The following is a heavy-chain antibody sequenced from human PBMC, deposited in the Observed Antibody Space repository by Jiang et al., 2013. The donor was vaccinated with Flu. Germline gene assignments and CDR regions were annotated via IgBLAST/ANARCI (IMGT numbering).Heavy chain of an antibody. D-gene: IGHD6-19*01. Sequence: GSGLVKPSETLSLTCTVSGGSISYYYWSWIRQPPGKGLEWIGYIYYSGNTNYNPSLKSRVTISLDTSKNQFSLKLSSVTAADTAVYYCARAPGDQWLSSDYWGQGTLVTVSS. J-gene: IGHJ4*02. CDR1: GGSISYYY. CDR3: ARAPGDQWLSSDY. CDR2: IYYSGNT. V-gene: IGHV4-59*01.